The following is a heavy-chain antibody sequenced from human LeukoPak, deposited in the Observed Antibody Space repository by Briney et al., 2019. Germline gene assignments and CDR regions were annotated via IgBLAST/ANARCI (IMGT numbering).Heavy chain of an antibody. CDR3: AKDAGKLVFDEVVVDFDY. Sequence: PGGSLRLSCAASGFTFSSYGMSWVRQAPGKGLEWVSAISGSGGSTYYADSVKGRFTISRDNSKNTLYLQMNSLRAEDTAVYYCAKDAGKLVFDEVVVDFDYWGQGTLVTVSS. CDR2: ISGSGGST. D-gene: IGHD2-15*01. J-gene: IGHJ4*02. V-gene: IGHV3-23*01. CDR1: GFTFSSYG.